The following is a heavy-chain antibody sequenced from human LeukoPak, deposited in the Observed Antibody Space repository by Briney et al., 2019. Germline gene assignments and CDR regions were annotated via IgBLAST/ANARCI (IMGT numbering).Heavy chain of an antibody. CDR2: INPNSGGT. J-gene: IGHJ4*02. Sequence: GASVKVSCKASGYTFTGYYMHWVRQAPGQGLEWMGWINPNSGGTNYAQKFQGRVTMTRDTSISTAYMELSRLRSDDTAVYYCARVDRNYYGSGSYYPVDYWGQGTLVTVSS. V-gene: IGHV1-2*02. CDR1: GYTFTGYY. CDR3: ARVDRNYYGSGSYYPVDY. D-gene: IGHD3-10*01.